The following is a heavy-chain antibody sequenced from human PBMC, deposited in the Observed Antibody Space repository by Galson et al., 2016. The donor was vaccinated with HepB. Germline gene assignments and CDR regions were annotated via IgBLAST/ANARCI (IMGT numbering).Heavy chain of an antibody. CDR2: IGRNTDVGTT. V-gene: IGHV3-15*04. CDR3: TTEYWFRLDY. CDR1: GFTFSNAW. D-gene: IGHD2-8*02. J-gene: IGHJ4*02. Sequence: RLSCAASGFTFSNAWLTWVRQAPGKGLEWVGRIGRNTDVGTTDYAAPVKSRFTIPRDDSKNMLYLEMNNLKTEDTAVYYCTTEYWFRLDYWGQGALVTVSS.